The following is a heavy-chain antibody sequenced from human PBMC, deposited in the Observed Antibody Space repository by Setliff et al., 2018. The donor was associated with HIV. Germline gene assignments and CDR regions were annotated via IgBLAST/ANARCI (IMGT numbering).Heavy chain of an antibody. CDR1: GYSISSDNW. CDR2: IYHSEYT. V-gene: IGHV4-4*02. Sequence: SETLSLTCTVSGYSISSDNWWTWVRQAPGKGLEWIGEIYHSEYTNYNPSLKSRVSMSVDKSKNQFSVKLTSVTAADTAVYYCARGHCSGTNCYGVDYYGMDVWGQGTTVTVSS. CDR3: ARGHCSGTNCYGVDYYGMDV. J-gene: IGHJ6*02. D-gene: IGHD2-2*01.